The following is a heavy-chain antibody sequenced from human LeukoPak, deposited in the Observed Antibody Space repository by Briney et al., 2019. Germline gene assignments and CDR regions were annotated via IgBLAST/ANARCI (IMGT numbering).Heavy chain of an antibody. J-gene: IGHJ4*02. Sequence: GGSLRLSCAASGFTFSSYGMHWVRQAPGKGLEWVAVIWYDGSNKYYADSVKGRFTISRDNSKNTLYLQMSSLRAEDTAVYYCARDRNWNYFIDYWGQGTLVTVSS. CDR3: ARDRNWNYFIDY. V-gene: IGHV3-33*01. D-gene: IGHD1-7*01. CDR1: GFTFSSYG. CDR2: IWYDGSNK.